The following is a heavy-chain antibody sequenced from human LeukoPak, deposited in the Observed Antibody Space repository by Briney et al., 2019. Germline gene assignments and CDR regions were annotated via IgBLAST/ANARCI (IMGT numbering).Heavy chain of an antibody. CDR2: ISGSGGST. V-gene: IGHV3-23*01. Sequence: GGSLRLSCAASGFTFSSYAMSWVRQAPGKGLEWVSAISGSGGSTYYADSVKGRFTISRDNAKNSLYLQMNSLRAEDTAVYYCARDHPAVADFDYWGQGTLVTVSS. D-gene: IGHD6-19*01. CDR1: GFTFSSYA. CDR3: ARDHPAVADFDY. J-gene: IGHJ4*02.